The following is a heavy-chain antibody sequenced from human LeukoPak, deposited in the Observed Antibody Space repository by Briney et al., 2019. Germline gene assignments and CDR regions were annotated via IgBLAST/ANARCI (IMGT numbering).Heavy chain of an antibody. CDR3: MVEISGSSWYYEMNWFDP. D-gene: IGHD6-13*01. Sequence: GGSLRLSCAASGFTFSSYGMHWVRQAPGKGLEWVAFIRYDGSNKYYADSVKGRFTISRDNSKNTLYLQMNSLRAEDTAVYYCMVEISGSSWYYEMNWFDPWGQGTLVTVSS. V-gene: IGHV3-30*02. J-gene: IGHJ5*02. CDR1: GFTFSSYG. CDR2: IRYDGSNK.